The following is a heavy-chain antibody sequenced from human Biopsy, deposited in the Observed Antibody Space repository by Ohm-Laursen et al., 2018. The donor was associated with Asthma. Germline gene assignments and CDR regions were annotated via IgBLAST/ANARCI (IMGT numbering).Heavy chain of an antibody. CDR3: AKDFRGIAVAGDRGFDY. J-gene: IGHJ4*02. CDR1: GFTFSSSA. V-gene: IGHV3-23*01. CDR2: ITGSGGTT. Sequence: SLRLSCAASGFTFSSSAMSWVRQAPGKGLERVSAITGSGGTTYYADSVRGRFTISRDNSQSTLFLQMDSLSAEDTAVYYCAKDFRGIAVAGDRGFDYWGQGTLVTVSS. D-gene: IGHD6-19*01.